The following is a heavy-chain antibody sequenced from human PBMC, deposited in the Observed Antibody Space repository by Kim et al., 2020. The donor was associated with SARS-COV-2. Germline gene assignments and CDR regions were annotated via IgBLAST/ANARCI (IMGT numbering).Heavy chain of an antibody. J-gene: IGHJ2*01. CDR2: ISGSGGST. CDR3: AKTRIYSGYDKDTAMVYWYFDL. V-gene: IGHV3-23*01. Sequence: GGSLRLSCAASGFTFSSYAMSWVRQAPGKGLEWVSAISGSGGSTYYADSVKGRFTISRDNSKNTLYLQMNSLRAEDTAVYYCAKTRIYSGYDKDTAMVYWYFDLWGRGTLVTVSS. D-gene: IGHD5-12*01. CDR1: GFTFSSYA.